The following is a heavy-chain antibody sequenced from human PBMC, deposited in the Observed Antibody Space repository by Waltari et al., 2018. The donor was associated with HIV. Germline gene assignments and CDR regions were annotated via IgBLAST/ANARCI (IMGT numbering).Heavy chain of an antibody. CDR2: MNPNSGNT. CDR1: GYTFTSYD. D-gene: IGHD6-6*01. Sequence: QVQLVQSGAEVKKPGASVKVSCKASGYTFTSYDINWVRQATGQGLEWMGWMNPNSGNTGYAQKFQCRVTMTRNTSISTAYMELSSLRSEDTAVYYCARGPVSSSPSSYYYYYGMDVWGQGTTVTVSS. CDR3: ARGPVSSSPSSYYYYYGMDV. J-gene: IGHJ6*02. V-gene: IGHV1-8*01.